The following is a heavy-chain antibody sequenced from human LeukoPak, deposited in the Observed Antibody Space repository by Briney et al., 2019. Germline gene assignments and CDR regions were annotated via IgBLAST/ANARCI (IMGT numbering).Heavy chain of an antibody. CDR1: GXTFGDYV. CDR2: IRSKTYGGAT. V-gene: IGHV3-49*04. Sequence: GGSLRLSCTASGXTFGDYVMSWVRQAPGKGLEWVGFIRSKTYGGATDYAASVKGRFTISRDDSKSIAYLQMNSLKTEDTAVYYCTGQQLVRHFDYWGQGILVTVSS. J-gene: IGHJ4*02. CDR3: TGQQLVRHFDY. D-gene: IGHD6-13*01.